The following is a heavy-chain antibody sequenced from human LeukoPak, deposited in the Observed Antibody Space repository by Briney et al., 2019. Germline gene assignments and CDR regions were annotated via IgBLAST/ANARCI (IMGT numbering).Heavy chain of an antibody. J-gene: IGHJ5*02. V-gene: IGHV4-59*12. CDR1: GGSINNYY. D-gene: IGHD3-10*01. CDR2: IYYSGST. CDR3: ARDSGDWFDP. Sequence: PSETLSLTCTVSGGSINNYYWSWIRQPPGKGLEWIGYIYYSGSTYYNPSLKSRATISVDTSKNQFSLKLSSVTAADTAVYYCARDSGDWFDPWGRGTLVTVSS.